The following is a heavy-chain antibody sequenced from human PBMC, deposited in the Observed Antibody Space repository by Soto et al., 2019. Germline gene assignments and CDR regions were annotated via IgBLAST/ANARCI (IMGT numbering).Heavy chain of an antibody. D-gene: IGHD3-22*01. V-gene: IGHV3-30*18. CDR2: ISYDGSNK. CDR3: AKALSRNMIVVVIGYYGMDV. J-gene: IGHJ6*02. Sequence: PGGSLRLSCAASGFTFSSYGMHWVRQAPGKGLEWVAVISYDGSNKYYADSVKGRFTISRDNSKNTLYLQMNSLRAEDTAVYYCAKALSRNMIVVVIGYYGMDVWGQGTTVTVSS. CDR1: GFTFSSYG.